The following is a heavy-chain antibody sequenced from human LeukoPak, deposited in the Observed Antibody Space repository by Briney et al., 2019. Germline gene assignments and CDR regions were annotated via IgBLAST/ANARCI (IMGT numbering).Heavy chain of an antibody. CDR3: ARGDSSGYYDGEDAFDI. Sequence: ASVKVSCKASGYTFTSYYMHWVRQASGQGLEWMGIINPSGGSTSYAQKFQGRVTMTRDTSTSTVYMELSSLRSEDTAVYYCARGDSSGYYDGEDAFDIWGQGTMVTVSS. CDR2: INPSGGST. CDR1: GYTFTSYY. V-gene: IGHV1-46*01. J-gene: IGHJ3*02. D-gene: IGHD3-22*01.